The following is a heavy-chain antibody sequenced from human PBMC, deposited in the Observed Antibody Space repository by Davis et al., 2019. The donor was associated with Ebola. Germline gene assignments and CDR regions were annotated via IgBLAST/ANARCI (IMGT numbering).Heavy chain of an antibody. D-gene: IGHD6-13*01. CDR3: ARQARGGASSWYEMGGWFDP. CDR1: GGSFSGYY. V-gene: IGHV4-34*01. J-gene: IGHJ5*02. CDR2: INHSGST. Sequence: SETLSLTCAVYGGSFSGYYWSWIRQPPGKGLEWIGEINHSGSTNYNPSLKSRVTISVDTSKNQFSLKLSSVTAADTAVYYCARQARGGASSWYEMGGWFDPWGQGTLVTVSS.